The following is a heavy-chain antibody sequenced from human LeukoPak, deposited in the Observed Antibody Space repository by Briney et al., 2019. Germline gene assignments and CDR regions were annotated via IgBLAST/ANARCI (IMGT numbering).Heavy chain of an antibody. V-gene: IGHV3-23*01. D-gene: IGHD3-3*01. Sequence: GALRLSCAASGFTFSSYAMSWVRQAPGKGLEWVSAISGSGRSTYYADSVKGRFTISRDNSKNTVYLQMNSLRAEDTAIYYCAKTLGYDFWCGYYFDYWGQGALVTVSS. CDR3: AKTLGYDFWCGYYFDY. CDR1: GFTFSSYA. J-gene: IGHJ4*02. CDR2: ISGSGRST.